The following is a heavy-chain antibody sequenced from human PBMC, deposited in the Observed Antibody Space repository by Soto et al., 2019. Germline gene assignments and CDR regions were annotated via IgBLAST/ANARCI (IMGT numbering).Heavy chain of an antibody. CDR3: ARGTMVRGVIPYYYYGMDV. Sequence: GGSLRLSCAASGFTFSSYSMNWVRQAPGKGLEWVSSISSSSSYIYYADSVKGRFTISRDNAKNSLYLQMNSLRAEDTAAYYCARGTMVRGVIPYYYYGMDVWGQGTTVTVSS. CDR1: GFTFSSYS. J-gene: IGHJ6*02. D-gene: IGHD3-10*01. V-gene: IGHV3-21*01. CDR2: ISSSSSYI.